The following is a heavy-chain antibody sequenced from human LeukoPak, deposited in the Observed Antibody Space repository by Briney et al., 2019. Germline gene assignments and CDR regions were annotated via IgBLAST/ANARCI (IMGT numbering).Heavy chain of an antibody. J-gene: IGHJ4*02. CDR3: ARDFFHSSDSRPFDY. CDR1: GFSFSTYA. CDR2: VNGNGGST. D-gene: IGHD3-22*01. V-gene: IGHV3-23*01. Sequence: GGSLRLSCAASGFSFSTYAMSWVRQAPGKGLEWVSGVNGNGGSTSYADSVKGRFTIFRDNSKNTVYLQMNSLRVEDTAVYYCARDFFHSSDSRPFDYWGQGTLVTVSS.